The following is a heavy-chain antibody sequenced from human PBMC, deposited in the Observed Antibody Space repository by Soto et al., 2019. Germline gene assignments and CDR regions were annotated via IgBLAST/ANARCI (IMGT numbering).Heavy chain of an antibody. D-gene: IGHD6-13*01. J-gene: IGHJ4*02. CDR2: VGGSDTDK. CDR1: GFTFSAYA. V-gene: IGHV3-23*01. Sequence: GSLRLSCAASGFTFSAYAMSWVRQAPGKGLQWVSGVGGSDTDKHYADSVRGRFTVSRDNSKNTLYLQMNSLRADDTAVYYCAKDLWYYFYWGQGTLVTVSS. CDR3: AKDLWYYFY.